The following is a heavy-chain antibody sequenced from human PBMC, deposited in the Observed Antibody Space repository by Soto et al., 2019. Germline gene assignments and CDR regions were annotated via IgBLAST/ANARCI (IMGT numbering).Heavy chain of an antibody. D-gene: IGHD2-2*01. Sequence: QVQLVQSGAEVKKPGSSVKVSCKASGGTFGSYAISWVRQAPGQGLEWMGGIIPIPGTANYAQKFKGRVTIAADESTSTAYMELSSLRSEDKAVYYCARAQGSSTSLEIYYYYYYGMDVWGQGTTVTVSS. CDR2: IIPIPGTA. J-gene: IGHJ6*02. CDR1: GGTFGSYA. CDR3: ARAQGSSTSLEIYYYYYYGMDV. V-gene: IGHV1-69*01.